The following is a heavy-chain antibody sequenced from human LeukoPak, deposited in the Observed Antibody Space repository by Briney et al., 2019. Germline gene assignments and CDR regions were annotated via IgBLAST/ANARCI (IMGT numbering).Heavy chain of an antibody. V-gene: IGHV1-2*02. CDR2: VNPNNGGT. J-gene: IGHJ6*02. CDR1: GYTFTGYY. D-gene: IGHD6-13*01. Sequence: GASVKVSCKASGYTFTGYYMHWVRQAPGQGLEWMGWVNPNNGGTNYAQKFQGRVTMTRDTSISTAYMELSRLRSDDTAVYYCARDHSGSSWTHYYCYYGMDVWGQGTTVTVSS. CDR3: ARDHSGSSWTHYYCYYGMDV.